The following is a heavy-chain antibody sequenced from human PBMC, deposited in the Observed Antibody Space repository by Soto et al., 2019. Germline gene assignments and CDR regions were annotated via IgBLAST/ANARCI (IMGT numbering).Heavy chain of an antibody. V-gene: IGHV3-23*01. CDR1: GFTFSSYA. CDR2: ISGSGGST. J-gene: IGHJ3*02. CDR3: AKDSGDLGAFDI. Sequence: PGGSLRLSCAASGFTFSSYAMSWVRQAPGKGLEWVSAISGSGGSTYYADSVKGRFTISRDNSKSTLYLQMNSLRAEDTAAYYCAKDSGDLGAFDIWGQGTMVTVSS. D-gene: IGHD2-21*02.